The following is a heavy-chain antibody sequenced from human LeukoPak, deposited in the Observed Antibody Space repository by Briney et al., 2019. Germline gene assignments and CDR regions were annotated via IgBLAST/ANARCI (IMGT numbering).Heavy chain of an antibody. J-gene: IGHJ6*02. D-gene: IGHD4-17*01. CDR3: AGTTVTTSNYYYYGMDV. Sequence: SETLSLTCTVSGGSISSYHWIWIRQPPGKGLEWIGYIHYSGSTNYNPSLKSRVTTSVDTSKKQFSLKLSSVTAADAAVYYCAGTTVTTSNYYYYGMDVWGQGTTVTVSS. CDR2: IHYSGST. CDR1: GGSISSYH. V-gene: IGHV4-59*01.